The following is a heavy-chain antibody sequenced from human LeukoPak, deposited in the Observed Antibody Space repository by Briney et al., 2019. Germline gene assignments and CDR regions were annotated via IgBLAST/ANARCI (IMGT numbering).Heavy chain of an antibody. D-gene: IGHD6-19*01. CDR2: IYYTGST. CDR1: GCSIGTYY. V-gene: IGHV4-59*01. Sequence: SETLSLTCTVSGCSIGTYYWSWIRQPPGKGLEYIAYIYYTGSTDYNPSFKSRVRMSLDKSKNQFSLVLNSVTAADTAVYYCARGRYGGGWYDYWGQGTLVTVSS. CDR3: ARGRYGGGWYDY. J-gene: IGHJ4*02.